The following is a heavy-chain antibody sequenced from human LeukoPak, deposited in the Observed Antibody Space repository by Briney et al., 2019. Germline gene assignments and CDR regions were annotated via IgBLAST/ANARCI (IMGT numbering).Heavy chain of an antibody. V-gene: IGHV1-46*01. D-gene: IGHD2-2*01. CDR1: GYTFTSYY. CDR2: INPSGGST. J-gene: IGHJ6*02. Sequence: ASVKVSCKASGYTFTSYYMHWVRQAPGQGLEWMGIINPSGGSTSYAQKFQGRVTMTRDTSTSTVYMELSSLRSEDTAVYYCARDSTFQIVVVPAAMGYYYYYGMDVWGQGTTVIVSS. CDR3: ARDSTFQIVVVPAAMGYYYYYGMDV.